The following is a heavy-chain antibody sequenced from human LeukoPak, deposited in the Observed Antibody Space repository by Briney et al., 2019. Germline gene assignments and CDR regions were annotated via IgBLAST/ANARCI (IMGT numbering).Heavy chain of an antibody. V-gene: IGHV3-30*04. J-gene: IGHJ5*02. CDR3: ARDLMVVVAAKRHRWFDP. Sequence: GGSLRLSCAASGFTFSSYAMHWVRQAPGKGLEWVAVISYDGSNKYYADSVKGRFTISRDNSKNTLHLQMNSLRAEDTAVYCCARDLMVVVAAKRHRWFDPWSQGTLVTVSS. D-gene: IGHD2-15*01. CDR1: GFTFSSYA. CDR2: ISYDGSNK.